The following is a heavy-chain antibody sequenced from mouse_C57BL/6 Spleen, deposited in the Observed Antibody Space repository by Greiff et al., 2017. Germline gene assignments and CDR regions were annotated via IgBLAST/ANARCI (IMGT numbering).Heavy chain of an antibody. CDR1: GFTFSSYT. Sequence: EVKLVESGGGLVKPGGSLKLSCAASGFTFSSYTMSWVRQTPEKRLEWVATISGGGGNTYYPDSVKGRFTISRDNAKNTLYLHMSSLRSEDTALYYCARPFSNYDYYFDYWGQGTTLTVSS. CDR3: ARPFSNYDYYFDY. V-gene: IGHV5-9*01. J-gene: IGHJ2*01. CDR2: ISGGGGNT. D-gene: IGHD2-5*01.